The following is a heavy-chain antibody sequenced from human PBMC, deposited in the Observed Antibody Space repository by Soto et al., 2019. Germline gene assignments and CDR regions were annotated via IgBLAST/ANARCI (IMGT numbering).Heavy chain of an antibody. V-gene: IGHV4-59*08. CDR1: GGSISSYY. CDR2: IYHSGST. D-gene: IGHD7-27*01. Sequence: SETLSLTCTVSGGSISSYYWSWIRQPPEKGLEWIGHIYHSGSTNNNPSLTSRVTISVDTSNNQFSLKLSSVSAADTAVYYCARGPSGDKIDFWGQGTLVTV. CDR3: ARGPSGDKIDF. J-gene: IGHJ4*02.